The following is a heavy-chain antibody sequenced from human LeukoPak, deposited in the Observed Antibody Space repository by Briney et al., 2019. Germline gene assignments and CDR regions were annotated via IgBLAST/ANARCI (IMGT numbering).Heavy chain of an antibody. CDR2: IYHSGST. D-gene: IGHD1-26*01. CDR1: GGSISSGGYY. V-gene: IGHV4-30-2*01. CDR3: ARGGPSPADAFDI. Sequence: PSQTLSLTCTVSGGSISSGGYYWRWIRQPPGKGLEWIGYIYHSGSTYYNPSLKSRVTISVDRSKNQFSLKLSSVTAADTAVYYCARGGPSPADAFDIWGQGTMVTVSS. J-gene: IGHJ3*02.